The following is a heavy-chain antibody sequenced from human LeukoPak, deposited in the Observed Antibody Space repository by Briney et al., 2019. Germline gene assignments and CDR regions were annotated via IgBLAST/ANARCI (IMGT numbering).Heavy chain of an antibody. D-gene: IGHD4-17*01. Sequence: ASVKVSCKASGYTFTGYYTHWVRQAPGQGLEWMGWINPNSGGTNYAQKFQGRVTMTRDTSISTAYMELSRLRSDDTAVYYCARVNDYGDYVDYWGQGTLVTVSS. CDR3: ARVNDYGDYVDY. J-gene: IGHJ4*02. V-gene: IGHV1-2*02. CDR1: GYTFTGYY. CDR2: INPNSGGT.